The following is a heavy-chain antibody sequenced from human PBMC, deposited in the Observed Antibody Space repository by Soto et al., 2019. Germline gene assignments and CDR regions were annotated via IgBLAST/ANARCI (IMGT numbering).Heavy chain of an antibody. D-gene: IGHD2-2*01. J-gene: IGHJ3*02. CDR3: ARDLRDVVVPAAIDAFDI. Sequence: SETLSLTCTVSGGSISSYYWSWIRQPPGKGLEWIGYIYYSGSTNYNPSLKSRVTISVDTSKNQFSLKLSSVTAADTAVYYCARDLRDVVVPAAIDAFDIWGQGTMVTVSS. CDR1: GGSISSYY. V-gene: IGHV4-59*01. CDR2: IYYSGST.